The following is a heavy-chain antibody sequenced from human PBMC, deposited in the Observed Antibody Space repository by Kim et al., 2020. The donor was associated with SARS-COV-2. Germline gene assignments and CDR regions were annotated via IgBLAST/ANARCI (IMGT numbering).Heavy chain of an antibody. J-gene: IGHJ2*01. CDR3: ARSNYDFWSGPRHRYHGYFDL. CDR1: GGSISSSSYY. Sequence: SETLSLTCTVSGGSISSSSYYWGWIRQPPGKGLEWIGSIYYSGSTYYNPSLKSRVTISVDTSKNQFSLKLSSVTAADTAVYYCARSNYDFWSGPRHRYHGYFDLWGRGTLVTVSS. V-gene: IGHV4-39*07. D-gene: IGHD3-3*01. CDR2: IYYSGST.